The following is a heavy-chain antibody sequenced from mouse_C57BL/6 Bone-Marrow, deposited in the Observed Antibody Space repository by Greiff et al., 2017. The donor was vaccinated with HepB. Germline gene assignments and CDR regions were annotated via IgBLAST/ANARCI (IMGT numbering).Heavy chain of an antibody. V-gene: IGHV1-50*01. CDR2: IDPSDSYT. Sequence: VQLQQPGAELVKPGASVKLSCKASGYTFTSYWMQWVKQRPGQGLEWIGEIDPSDSYTNYNQKFKGKATLTVDTSSSTAYMQLSSLTSEDSAVYYCATPINTVVDYWGQGTTLTVSS. CDR3: ATPINTVVDY. D-gene: IGHD1-1*01. CDR1: GYTFTSYW. J-gene: IGHJ2*01.